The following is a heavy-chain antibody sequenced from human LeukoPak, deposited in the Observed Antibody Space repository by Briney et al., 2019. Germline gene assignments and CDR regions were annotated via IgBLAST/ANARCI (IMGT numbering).Heavy chain of an antibody. V-gene: IGHV1-2*02. CDR3: ARALGEYSSSAANDAFDI. D-gene: IGHD6-6*01. Sequence: GASVKVSCKASGYTFTGYYMHWVRQAPGQGLEWMGWINPNSGGTNYAQKFQGRVTMTRDTSISTAYMELSRLRSDDTAVYYCARALGEYSSSAANDAFDIWGQGTMVTVSS. J-gene: IGHJ3*02. CDR2: INPNSGGT. CDR1: GYTFTGYY.